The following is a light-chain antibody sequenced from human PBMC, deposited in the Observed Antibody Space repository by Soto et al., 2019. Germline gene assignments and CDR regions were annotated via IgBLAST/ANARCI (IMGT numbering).Light chain of an antibody. CDR3: QSYDISLSGFHV. CDR2: GNS. J-gene: IGLJ1*01. CDR1: ISKNGAGYD. Sequence: QSVLTQPPSVSGAPGQRVTISCTGSISKNGAGYDVHWYQQLPGTVPKVLIYGNSNRPSGVPDRFSGSKSGTSASLAITGLQAEDEADYYCQSYDISLSGFHVFGTGTKVTVL. V-gene: IGLV1-40*01.